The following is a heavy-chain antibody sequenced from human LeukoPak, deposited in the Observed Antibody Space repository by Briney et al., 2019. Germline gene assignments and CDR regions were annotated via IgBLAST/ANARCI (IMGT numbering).Heavy chain of an antibody. V-gene: IGHV3-74*01. CDR2: INSDGYSI. CDR1: GFTFSSYW. Sequence: PGGSLRLSCAATGFTFSSYWMHWVRQAPGKGPVWLARINSDGYSISYADSMRGRFTISRDNAKKTLYLQMNTLRAEDTAMYYCARAIAEAGTDSWGQGTLVTVSS. CDR3: ARAIAEAGTDS. D-gene: IGHD6-19*01. J-gene: IGHJ4*02.